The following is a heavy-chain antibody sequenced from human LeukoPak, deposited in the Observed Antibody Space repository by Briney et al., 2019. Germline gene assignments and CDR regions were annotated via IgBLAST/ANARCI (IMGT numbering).Heavy chain of an antibody. Sequence: GGSLRLSCAASGFTFSSYEMNWVRQAPGKGLEWVSYISSSGSTIYYADSVKGRFTIYRDNAKNSLYLQMNSLRAEDTAVYYCAGRYIYGLFDYWGQGTLVTVSS. D-gene: IGHD5-18*01. J-gene: IGHJ4*02. V-gene: IGHV3-48*03. CDR2: ISSSGSTI. CDR1: GFTFSSYE. CDR3: AGRYIYGLFDY.